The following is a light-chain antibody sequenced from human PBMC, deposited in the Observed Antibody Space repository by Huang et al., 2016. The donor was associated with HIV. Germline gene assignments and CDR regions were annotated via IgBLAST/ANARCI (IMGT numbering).Light chain of an antibody. V-gene: IGKV3-15*01. J-gene: IGKJ1*01. CDR2: GSS. CDR1: PSVFTN. CDR3: QQYNTSPRT. Sequence: ENLMTQSPSTLSESPGESATLSCRASPSVFTNLAWYQQKPGQPPKRLSYGSSTMAAGIPARVSGSGSGTDFTLTISSLQSEDFAVYYCQQYNTSPRTFGQGTKVEV.